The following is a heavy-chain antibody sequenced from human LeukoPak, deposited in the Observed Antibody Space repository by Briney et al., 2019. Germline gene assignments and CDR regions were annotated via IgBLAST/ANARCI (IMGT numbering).Heavy chain of an antibody. J-gene: IGHJ5*02. Sequence: SETLSLTCTVSGGSISSGDYYWSWIRQPPGKGLEWIGYIYYSGSTYYNPSLKSRVTISVDTSKNQFSLKLSSVTAADTAVYYCARQDIVVENWFDPWGQGTLVTVSS. CDR3: ARQDIVVENWFDP. CDR1: GGSISSGDYY. CDR2: IYYSGST. D-gene: IGHD2-15*01. V-gene: IGHV4-30-4*01.